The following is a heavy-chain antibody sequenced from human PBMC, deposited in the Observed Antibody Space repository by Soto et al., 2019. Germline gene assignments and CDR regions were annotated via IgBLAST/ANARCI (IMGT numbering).Heavy chain of an antibody. V-gene: IGHV1-69*01. J-gene: IGHJ6*02. CDR2: FIPIFGTS. CDR3: ARGEGYYDRSGLEYYHGMDV. CDR1: GGTFRSHA. D-gene: IGHD3-22*01. Sequence: QVQLEQSGAEVKKPGSSVKVSCKASGGTFRSHAIAWVRQAPGQGLEWMGDFIPIFGTSNYAQKFQGRISITADESRTTAYMELSTVTDEDTATYYCARGEGYYDRSGLEYYHGMDVWGQGTTLTVSS.